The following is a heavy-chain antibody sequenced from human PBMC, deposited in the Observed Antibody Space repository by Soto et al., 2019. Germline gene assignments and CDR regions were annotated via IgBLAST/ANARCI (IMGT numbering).Heavy chain of an antibody. D-gene: IGHD3-22*01. J-gene: IGHJ5*02. Sequence: PGGSLRLSCAASGFTFNNYGINWVRQAPGKGLEWISYISGTSSIIYYADSVKGRFTISRDNAQNSLSLQMNSLRDEDTAVYYCARGQLYDNNWFDPWGQGTLVTVSS. CDR3: ARGQLYDNNWFDP. V-gene: IGHV3-48*02. CDR2: ISGTSSII. CDR1: GFTFNNYG.